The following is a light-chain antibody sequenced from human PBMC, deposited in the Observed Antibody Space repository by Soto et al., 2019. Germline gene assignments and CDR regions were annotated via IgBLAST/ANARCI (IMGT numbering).Light chain of an antibody. Sequence: LTQSRGTLSVSPGERAPLSCRASQTIRSDLAWYQQKPGQAPRLLISDASTRATSIPARFNGSGSGTEFTLAISSLQSEDFAIYYCHQYNTWPLTFGGGTKVDIK. V-gene: IGKV3-15*01. CDR1: QTIRSD. CDR2: DAS. J-gene: IGKJ4*01. CDR3: HQYNTWPLT.